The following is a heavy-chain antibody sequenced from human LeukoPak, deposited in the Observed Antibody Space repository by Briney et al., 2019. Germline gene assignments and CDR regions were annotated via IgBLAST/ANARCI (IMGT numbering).Heavy chain of an antibody. CDR2: IIPIFGTA. D-gene: IGHD1/OR15-1a*01. V-gene: IGHV1-69*01. CDR3: ARSLENSHYYYGMDV. J-gene: IGHJ6*02. CDR1: GGTFGSYA. Sequence: SVKVSCKASGGTFGSYAISWVRQAPGQGLEWMGGIIPIFGTANYAQKFQGRVTITADESTSTAYMELSSLRSEDTAVYYCARSLENSHYYYGMDVWGQGTTVTVSS.